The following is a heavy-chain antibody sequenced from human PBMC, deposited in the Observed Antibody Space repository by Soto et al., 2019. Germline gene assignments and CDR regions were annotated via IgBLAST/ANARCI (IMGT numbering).Heavy chain of an antibody. Sequence: PGGSLRLSCAASGFTFDDYAMHWVRQAPGKGLEWVSGISWNSGSIGYADSVKGRFTISRDNAKNSLYLQMNSLRAEDTALYYCANDRNSDSSGYYSHFDHWGQGTLVTVSS. D-gene: IGHD3-22*01. V-gene: IGHV3-9*01. CDR3: ANDRNSDSSGYYSHFDH. CDR2: ISWNSGSI. CDR1: GFTFDDYA. J-gene: IGHJ4*02.